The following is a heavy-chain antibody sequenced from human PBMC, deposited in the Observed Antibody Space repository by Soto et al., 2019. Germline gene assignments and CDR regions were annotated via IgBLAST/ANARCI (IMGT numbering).Heavy chain of an antibody. CDR2: IYHSGST. D-gene: IGHD6-13*01. Sequence: SETLSLTCAVSSGSISSSNWWSWVRQPPGKGLEWIGEIYHSGSTNYNPSLKSRVTISVDKSKNQFSLKLSSVTAADTAVYYCARLGRDAIAAAGMWFFDYWGQGTLVTVSS. V-gene: IGHV4-4*02. J-gene: IGHJ4*02. CDR3: ARLGRDAIAAAGMWFFDY. CDR1: SGSISSSNW.